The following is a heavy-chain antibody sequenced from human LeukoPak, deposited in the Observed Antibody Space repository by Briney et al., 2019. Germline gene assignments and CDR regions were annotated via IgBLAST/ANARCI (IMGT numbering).Heavy chain of an antibody. V-gene: IGHV5-51*01. CDR1: GYSFTSYW. J-gene: IGHJ4*02. Sequence: GESLKISCKASGYSFTSYWIGWVRQMPGKGLEWMGIIYPDDSDTRYSPSFQGHVTISADKSISTAYLLWSSLKASDTAMYYCARLVDTTMADYWGQGSLVTVSS. CDR3: ARLVDTTMADY. CDR2: IYPDDSDT. D-gene: IGHD5-18*01.